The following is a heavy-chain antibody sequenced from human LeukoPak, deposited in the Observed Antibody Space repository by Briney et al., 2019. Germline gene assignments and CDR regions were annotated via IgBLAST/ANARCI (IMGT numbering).Heavy chain of an antibody. V-gene: IGHV4-30-2*01. J-gene: IGHJ6*03. D-gene: IGHD2-2*02. CDR3: GSNNQVNKDIVVVPAAIHYYYYYMDV. CDR1: GGSISSGGYY. Sequence: PSETLSLTCTVSGGSISSGGYYWSWIRQPPGKGLVWIGYIYHSGSTYYNLSLKSRVTISVDTSKNQFSLKLSSVTAADTAVYYCGSNNQVNKDIVVVPAAIHYYYYYMDVWGKGTTVTVSS. CDR2: IYHSGST.